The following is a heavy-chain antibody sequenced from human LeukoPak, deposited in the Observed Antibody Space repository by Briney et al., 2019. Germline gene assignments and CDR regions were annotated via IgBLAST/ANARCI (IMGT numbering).Heavy chain of an antibody. V-gene: IGHV1-18*01. D-gene: IGHD5-18*01. Sequence: AASVKVSCKASGYSFISYGISWVRQAPGQGLEWMGWISAHNGNTNYAQKLQGRVTMTIDTSTTTAYMELRSLRSDDTAIYYCAREEEGGYTHGFTLYWGQGTLVTVSS. CDR1: GYSFISYG. CDR3: AREEEGGYTHGFTLY. J-gene: IGHJ4*02. CDR2: ISAHNGNT.